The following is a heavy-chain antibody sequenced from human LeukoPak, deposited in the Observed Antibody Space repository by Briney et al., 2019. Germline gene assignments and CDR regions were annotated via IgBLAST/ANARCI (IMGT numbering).Heavy chain of an antibody. Sequence: ASVKVSCKASGYTFTSYGISWVRQAPGQGLEWMGWISAYNGNTNSAQKLQGRVTMTTDTSTNTGYMEVRSLRSDDTAVYYCARDRSDSGDYVLLDYWGQGTLVTVSS. V-gene: IGHV1-18*01. CDR1: GYTFTSYG. CDR3: ARDRSDSGDYVLLDY. CDR2: ISAYNGNT. D-gene: IGHD4-17*01. J-gene: IGHJ4*02.